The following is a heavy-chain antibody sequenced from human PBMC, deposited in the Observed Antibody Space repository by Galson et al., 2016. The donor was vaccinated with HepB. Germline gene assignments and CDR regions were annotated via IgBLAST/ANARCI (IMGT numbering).Heavy chain of an antibody. CDR1: GDSISSYY. J-gene: IGHJ6*02. CDR3: ARDTPSQIFGVFIGNYYFYGMDV. V-gene: IGHV4-4*07. CDR2: VFTSGDT. D-gene: IGHD3-3*01. Sequence: ETLSLTCTVSGDSISSYYYNWIRQPAGKGLEWIGRVFTSGDTNYKPSLKSRVTMTRDTSTSTVYMELTSLRSEDTAVYYCARDTPSQIFGVFIGNYYFYGMDVLGQGTTVTVSS.